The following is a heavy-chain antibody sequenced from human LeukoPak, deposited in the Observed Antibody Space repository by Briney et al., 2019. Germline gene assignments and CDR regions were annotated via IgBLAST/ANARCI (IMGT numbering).Heavy chain of an antibody. Sequence: GASVNVSCKASGGTFISYAISWVRQAPGQGLEWMGGIIPIFGTANYAQKFQGRVTITTDESTSTAYMELSSLRSEDTAVYYCASSGYSYGYLSQHYYSDYWGQGTLVTVSS. V-gene: IGHV1-69*05. CDR3: ASSGYSYGYLSQHYYSDY. CDR2: IIPIFGTA. D-gene: IGHD5-18*01. J-gene: IGHJ4*02. CDR1: GGTFISYA.